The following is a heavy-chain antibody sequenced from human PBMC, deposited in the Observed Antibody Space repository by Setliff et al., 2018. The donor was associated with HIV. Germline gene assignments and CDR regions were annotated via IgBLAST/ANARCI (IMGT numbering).Heavy chain of an antibody. J-gene: IGHJ4*02. CDR2: INLVTGKT. Sequence: ASVKVSCKTSGYTFTQSHDLHWVRQVPGQGPEWMGGINLVTGKTAYLQKFQGRVIITRDTSASTAFMEMSSLRSEDTAVYFCANGGSGGQFDHWGQGTLVTVSS. CDR3: ANGGSGGQFDH. V-gene: IGHV1-3*01. CDR1: GYTFTQSHD. D-gene: IGHD3-16*01.